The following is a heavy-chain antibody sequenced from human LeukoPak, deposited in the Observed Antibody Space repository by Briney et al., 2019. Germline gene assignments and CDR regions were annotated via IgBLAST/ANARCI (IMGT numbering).Heavy chain of an antibody. D-gene: IGHD3-22*01. CDR1: GGSFSGYY. CDR2: INHSGST. J-gene: IGHJ4*02. V-gene: IGHV4-34*01. CDR3: ASGYYYDSSGYRTTIDY. Sequence: PSETLSLTCAVYGGSFSGYYWSWIRQPPGKGLEWIGEINHSGSTNYNPSLKSRVTISVDTSKNQFSLKLSSVTAADTAVYYCASGYYYDSSGYRTTIDYWGQGTLVTVSS.